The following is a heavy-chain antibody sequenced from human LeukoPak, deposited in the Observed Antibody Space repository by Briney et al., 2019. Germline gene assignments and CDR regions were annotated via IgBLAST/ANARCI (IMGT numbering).Heavy chain of an antibody. Sequence: GASVKVSCKVSGYTLTELSMHWVRQAPGKGLEWMGGFDPEDGETIYAQKFQGRVTMTEDTSTDAAYMELSSLRSEDTAVYYCATDRSEWLISGMNAFDIWGQGTMVTVSS. J-gene: IGHJ3*02. D-gene: IGHD3-3*01. V-gene: IGHV1-24*01. CDR3: ATDRSEWLISGMNAFDI. CDR1: GYTLTELS. CDR2: FDPEDGET.